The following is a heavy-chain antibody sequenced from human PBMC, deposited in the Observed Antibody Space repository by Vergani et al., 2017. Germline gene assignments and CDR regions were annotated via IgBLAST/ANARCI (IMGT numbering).Heavy chain of an antibody. CDR2: IYPGDSDT. J-gene: IGHJ4*02. V-gene: IGHV5-51*01. CDR1: GYSFTSYW. Sequence: EVQLVQSGAEVKKPGESLTISCKGSGYSFTSYWIGWVRQMPGKGLEWMGIIYPGDSDTRYSPSFQGQVTISADKSISTAYLQWSSLKASDTAMYYCARRPYRGSYSDYYFDYWGQGTLVTVSS. CDR3: ARRPYRGSYSDYYFDY. D-gene: IGHD1-26*01.